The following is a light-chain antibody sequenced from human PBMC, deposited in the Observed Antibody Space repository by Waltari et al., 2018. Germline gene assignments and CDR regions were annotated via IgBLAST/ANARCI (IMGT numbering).Light chain of an antibody. J-gene: IGKJ4*01. V-gene: IGKV1-8*01. CDR1: QGISSY. CDR3: QQYHNYPF. Sequence: AIRITQSPSSLSASTGDRVTITCRASQGISSYLAWYQQKPGKAPNLLIYGASTLQRGVPSRFSGSGSGTDFTLTISCLQSEDFATYYCQQYHNYPFFGRGTRVEIK. CDR2: GAS.